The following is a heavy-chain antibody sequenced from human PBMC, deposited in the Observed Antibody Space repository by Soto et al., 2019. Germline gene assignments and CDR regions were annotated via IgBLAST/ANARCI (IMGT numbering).Heavy chain of an antibody. CDR2: ISGSGGST. D-gene: IGHD4-17*01. CDR1: GFXXXXXA. Sequence: EVQLLESGGGXXXXGGXXXLSCAASGFXXXXXAMSXXXQAPGKGLEWVSAISGSGGSTYYADSVKGRFTISRDNSKNTLYLQMNSLRAEDTAVYYCAKGTTLYYFDYWGQGTLVTVSS. CDR3: AKGTTLYYFDY. V-gene: IGHV3-23*01. J-gene: IGHJ4*02.